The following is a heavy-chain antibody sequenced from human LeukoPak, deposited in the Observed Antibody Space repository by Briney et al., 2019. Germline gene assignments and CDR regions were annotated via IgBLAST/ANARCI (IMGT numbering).Heavy chain of an antibody. CDR3: ARDWFGVDAFDI. CDR1: GYTFTSYY. CDR2: INPSGGST. V-gene: IGHV1-46*01. J-gene: IGHJ3*02. Sequence: ASVKVSCKTSGYTFTSYYMHWVRQAPGQGLEWMGIINPSGGSTSYAQKFQGRVTMTRDTSTSTVYMELSSLRSEDTAVYYCARDWFGVDAFDIWGQGTMVTVSS. D-gene: IGHD2-8*01.